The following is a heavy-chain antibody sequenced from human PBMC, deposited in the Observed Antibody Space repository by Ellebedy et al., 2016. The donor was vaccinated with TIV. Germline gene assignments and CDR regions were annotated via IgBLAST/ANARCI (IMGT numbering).Heavy chain of an antibody. CDR2: SGAAGDT. D-gene: IGHD3-10*01. CDR3: ARGGPGGDNWFFGL. CDR1: GFSLTGSD. Sequence: ESLKISCAASGFSLTGSDLHWARRPAGKGLEWVSASGAAGDTYYPDSVRGRFTISRESAKNSFYLQMNSLTAGDTAVYYCARGGPGGDNWFFGLWGRGTRVTVSS. V-gene: IGHV3-13*01. J-gene: IGHJ2*01.